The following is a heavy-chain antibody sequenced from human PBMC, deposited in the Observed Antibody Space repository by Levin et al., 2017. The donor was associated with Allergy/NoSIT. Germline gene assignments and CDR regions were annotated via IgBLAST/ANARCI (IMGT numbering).Heavy chain of an antibody. CDR1: GFTFRTYW. J-gene: IGHJ3*02. D-gene: IGHD3-22*01. CDR2: IKEDGSES. CDR3: ARDRDSGYSGGDALDI. Sequence: ASVKVSCAASGFTFRTYWMSWVRQAPGKGLEWVANIKEDGSESYYVASVTGRFTMSRDNAKNSLYLQMNSLRVEDTAAYYCARDRDSGYSGGDALDIWGQGTMVTVSS. V-gene: IGHV3-7*01.